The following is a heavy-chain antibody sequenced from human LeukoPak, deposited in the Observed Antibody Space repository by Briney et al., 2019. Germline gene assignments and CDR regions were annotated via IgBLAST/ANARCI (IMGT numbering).Heavy chain of an antibody. V-gene: IGHV3-33*01. D-gene: IGHD2-2*01. J-gene: IGHJ4*02. CDR1: GFTFSNYG. CDR3: ARGSCSSTSCYDY. Sequence: PGRPLRLSCAASGFTFSNYGMHWVRQAPGKGLEWVAVIWYDGSNKYYADSVKGRFTISRDNSKNTLYVEMSSLRAEDTAVYYCARGSCSSTSCYDYWGQGTLVTVSS. CDR2: IWYDGSNK.